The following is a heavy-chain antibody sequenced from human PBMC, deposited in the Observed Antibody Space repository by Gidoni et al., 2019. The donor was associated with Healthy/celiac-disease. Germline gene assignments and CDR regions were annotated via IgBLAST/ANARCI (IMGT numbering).Heavy chain of an antibody. D-gene: IGHD3-22*01. Sequence: EVELVESGGGLVQPGGSLRLSCSASGFTFSSYCMNWVRQAPGKGLEWVSSISSSSSPIYYADSVKGRFTISRDNAKNSLYLQVNSLRAEDTAVYYCARGGRIVVVSSDYWGQGTLVTVSS. CDR2: ISSSSSPI. V-gene: IGHV3-48*01. J-gene: IGHJ4*02. CDR3: ARGGRIVVVSSDY. CDR1: GFTFSSYC.